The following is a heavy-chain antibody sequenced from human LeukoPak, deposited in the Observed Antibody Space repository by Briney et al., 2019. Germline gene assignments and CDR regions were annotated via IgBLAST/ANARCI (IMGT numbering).Heavy chain of an antibody. CDR2: ISYDGSNK. D-gene: IGHD3-10*01. J-gene: IGHJ4*02. Sequence: GGSLRLSCAASGFTFSSYGMHWVRQAPGKGLEWVAVISYDGSNKYYADSVKGRFTISRDNSKNTLYLQMNSLRAEDTAVYYCAKWDLDYYGSGSVLDYCGQGTLVTVSS. V-gene: IGHV3-30*18. CDR3: AKWDLDYYGSGSVLDY. CDR1: GFTFSSYG.